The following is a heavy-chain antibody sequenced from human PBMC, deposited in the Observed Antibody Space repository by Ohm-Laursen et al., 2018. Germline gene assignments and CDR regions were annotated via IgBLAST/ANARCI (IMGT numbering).Heavy chain of an antibody. J-gene: IGHJ6*02. CDR1: GYTFTTYD. CDR2: TNPNSGGA. CDR3: ARNWNDGRGMDL. D-gene: IGHD1-1*01. V-gene: IGHV1-2*02. Sequence: SSVKVSCKASGYTFTTYDINWVRQATGQGLEWMGWTNPNSGGANYAQKFQGRVTMTRDTSISTAYMELSRLRSDDTAVYYCARNWNDGRGMDLWGQGTTVTVSS.